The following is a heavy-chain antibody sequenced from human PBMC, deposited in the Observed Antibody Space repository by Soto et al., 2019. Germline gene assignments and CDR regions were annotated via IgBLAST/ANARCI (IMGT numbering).Heavy chain of an antibody. V-gene: IGHV4-4*07. Sequence: PSETLSLTCTVSGGSINTFYWSWVRQPAGKGLEWIGRIFSSGSTSFNPSIESRVAMSVDTSKNHFSLNLSSVTAADMAVYYCAREWCYSAYNFAHGIQLWSFDFWGQGALVNVSS. CDR3: AREWCYSAYNFAHGIQLWSFDF. J-gene: IGHJ4*02. CDR2: IFSSGST. CDR1: GGSINTFY. D-gene: IGHD5-18*01.